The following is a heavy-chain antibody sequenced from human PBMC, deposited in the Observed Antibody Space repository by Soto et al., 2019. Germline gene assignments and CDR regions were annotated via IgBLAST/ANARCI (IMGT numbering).Heavy chain of an antibody. Sequence: SETLSLTCTVSGGSVSSGSYYWSWIRQPPGKGLEWIGYIYYSGSTNYNPSLKSRVTISVDTSKNQFSLKLSSVTAADTAVYYCASTMVLYYFDYWGQGTLVTVYS. CDR1: GGSVSSGSYY. J-gene: IGHJ4*02. CDR3: ASTMVLYYFDY. V-gene: IGHV4-61*01. CDR2: IYYSGST. D-gene: IGHD3-10*01.